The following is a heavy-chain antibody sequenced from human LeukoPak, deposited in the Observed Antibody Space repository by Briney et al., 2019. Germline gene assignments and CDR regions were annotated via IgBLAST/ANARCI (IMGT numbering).Heavy chain of an antibody. D-gene: IGHD3-22*01. CDR2: IRYDGSNK. CDR1: GFNFNTYW. Sequence: GGSLRLSCAASGFNFNTYWMSWVRQPPGKGLEGVAFIRYDGSNKYYADSVKGRFTISRDNSKNTLYLQMNSLRAEDTAVYYCAKWTDILSGYLAAFDYWGQGTLVTVSS. V-gene: IGHV3-30*02. CDR3: AKWTDILSGYLAAFDY. J-gene: IGHJ4*02.